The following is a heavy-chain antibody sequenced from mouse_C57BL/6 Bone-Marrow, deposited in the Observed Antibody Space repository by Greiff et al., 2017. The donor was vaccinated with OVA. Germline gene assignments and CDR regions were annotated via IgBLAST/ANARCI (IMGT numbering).Heavy chain of an antibody. D-gene: IGHD1-1*01. CDR2: INPGSGGT. Sequence: QVQLQQSGAELVRPGTSVKVSCKASGYAFTNYLIEWVKQRPGQGLEWIGVINPGSGGTNYNEKFKGKATLTADKSSSTAYMQLSSLTSEDSAVYFCTTVVAFDYWGQGTTLTVSS. CDR1: GYAFTNYL. CDR3: TTVVAFDY. J-gene: IGHJ2*01. V-gene: IGHV1-54*01.